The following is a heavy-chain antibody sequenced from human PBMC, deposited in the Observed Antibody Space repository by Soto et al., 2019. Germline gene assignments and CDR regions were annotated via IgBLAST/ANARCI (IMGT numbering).Heavy chain of an antibody. V-gene: IGHV4-30-2*01. Sequence: QLQLQESGSGLVKPSQTLSLTCAVSGGSISIGGYSWSWIRQPPGKGLEWIGYIYHSGSTYYNPSLKSRVTISVDRTKNQFSLKLRSVTAADPAVNYCASTYFDSSGSALRDWGQGTLVTVSS. D-gene: IGHD3-22*01. CDR2: IYHSGST. J-gene: IGHJ1*01. CDR1: GGSISIGGYS. CDR3: ASTYFDSSGSALRD.